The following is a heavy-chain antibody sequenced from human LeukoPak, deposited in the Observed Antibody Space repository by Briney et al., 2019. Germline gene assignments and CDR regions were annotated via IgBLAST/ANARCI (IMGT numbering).Heavy chain of an antibody. Sequence: ASVKVSCKASGYTFTSYDINWVRQATGQGLELMGWMNPNSGNTGYAQKFQGRVTMTRNTSISTAYMELSSLRSEDTAVYYCARRGCYDFWSGYYGYYYYYGMDVWGQGTTVTVSS. CDR2: MNPNSGNT. D-gene: IGHD3-3*01. J-gene: IGHJ6*02. V-gene: IGHV1-8*01. CDR3: ARRGCYDFWSGYYGYYYYYGMDV. CDR1: GYTFTSYD.